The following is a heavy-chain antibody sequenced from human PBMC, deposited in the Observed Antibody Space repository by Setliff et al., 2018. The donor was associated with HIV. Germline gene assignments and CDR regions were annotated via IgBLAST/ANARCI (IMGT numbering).Heavy chain of an antibody. V-gene: IGHV4-61*02. J-gene: IGHJ6*03. D-gene: IGHD2-8*02. CDR1: GGSISSGSYF. CDR3: ARVSSTYWYSIFRNYYYHMDV. CDR2: IYTSGST. Sequence: PSETLSLTCTVSGGSISSGSYFWTWIRQPAGKGLEWIGRIYTSGSTNYNPSLQSRVTMPLDTSKNQFSLKLSSVTAADTAVYYCARVSSTYWYSIFRNYYYHMDVWGKGTTVTVS.